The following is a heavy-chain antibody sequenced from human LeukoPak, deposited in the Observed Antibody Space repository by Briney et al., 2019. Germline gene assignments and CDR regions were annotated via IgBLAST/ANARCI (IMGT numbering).Heavy chain of an antibody. V-gene: IGHV4-4*07. CDR3: ARGMAAAYDYNWFDP. D-gene: IGHD5-12*01. CDR2: INASGST. J-gene: IGHJ5*02. CDR1: GGSISSYY. Sequence: SETLSLTCTVSGGSISSYYWSWIRQPPGKGLEWIGRINASGSTRYNPSLKSRVTMSADTSKNQFTLKMNSVTAADTAVYFCARGMAAAYDYNWFDPWGQGTLVAVSS.